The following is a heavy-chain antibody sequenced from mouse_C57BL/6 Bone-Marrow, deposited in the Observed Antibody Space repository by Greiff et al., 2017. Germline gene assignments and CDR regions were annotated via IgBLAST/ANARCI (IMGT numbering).Heavy chain of an antibody. CDR3: TTSTLITTVDDYWYFDV. CDR1: GFNIKDYY. J-gene: IGHJ1*03. CDR2: IDPEDGDT. Sequence: EVQLQQSGAELVRPGASVKLSCTASGFNIKDYYMHWVKQRPEQGLEWIGRIDPEDGDTEYAPKFQGKATMTADTSSNTAYLQLSSLTSEDTAVYYCTTSTLITTVDDYWYFDVWGTGTTVTVSA. D-gene: IGHD1-1*01. V-gene: IGHV14-1*01.